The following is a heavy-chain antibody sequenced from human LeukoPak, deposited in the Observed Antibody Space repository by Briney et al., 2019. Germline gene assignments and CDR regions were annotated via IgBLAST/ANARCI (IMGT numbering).Heavy chain of an antibody. V-gene: IGHV3-30-3*01. J-gene: IGHJ4*02. CDR3: ARDFRIAAAGPRYYFDY. Sequence: GSLRLSCAASGFTFSSYAMHWVRQAPAKGLGWVAVISYDGSNKYYADSEKGRFTISRENSQNTLYLQMNSLRAEDTAVYYCARDFRIAAAGPRYYFDYWGQGTLVTVSS. CDR1: GFTFSSYA. D-gene: IGHD6-13*01. CDR2: ISYDGSNK.